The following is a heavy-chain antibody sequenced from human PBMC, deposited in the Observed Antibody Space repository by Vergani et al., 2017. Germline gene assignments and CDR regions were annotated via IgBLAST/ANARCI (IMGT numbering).Heavy chain of an antibody. D-gene: IGHD1-20*01. V-gene: IGHV4-30-4*01. CDR2: IFYSGST. CDR3: ARFKWDDIDY. Sequence: QVQLQESGPGLVKPSQTLSLTCTVSGASMNSDDFYWSWIRQPPGKGLEWIGNIFYSGSTYYNPSLKSRLTLSVALSKNLFSLKLNSVTAADSAVYYCARFKWDDIDYWGQGTLVTVSS. CDR1: GASMNSDDFY. J-gene: IGHJ4*02.